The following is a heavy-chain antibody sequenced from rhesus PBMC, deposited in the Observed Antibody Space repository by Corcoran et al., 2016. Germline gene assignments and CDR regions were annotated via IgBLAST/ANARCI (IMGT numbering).Heavy chain of an antibody. D-gene: IGHD3-16*01. J-gene: IGHJ3*01. CDR2: IYGSSGST. CDR1: GGSISSGYD. Sequence: QVQLLESGPGVVKPSETLSLTCAVSGGSISSGYDWSWFRQPPGKGLEWIGYIYGSSGSTTYNPALKNRVTISKDASKNQFSLKRSSVTAADSAVYYCARDYYTGGAFDFWGQGLRVTVSS. V-gene: IGHV4-76*01. CDR3: ARDYYTGGAFDF.